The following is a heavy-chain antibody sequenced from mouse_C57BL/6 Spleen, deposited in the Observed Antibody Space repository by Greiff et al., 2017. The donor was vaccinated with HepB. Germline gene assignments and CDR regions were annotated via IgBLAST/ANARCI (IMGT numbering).Heavy chain of an antibody. J-gene: IGHJ2*01. Sequence: EVQGVESGGGLVKPGGSLKLSCAASGFTFSSYAMSWVRQTPEKRLEWVATISDGGSYTYYPDNVKGRFTISRDNAKNNLYLQMSHMKSEDTAMYYCARDKNYGTHFDYWCQGTTLTVSS. CDR3: ARDKNYGTHFDY. CDR2: ISDGGSYT. CDR1: GFTFSSYA. D-gene: IGHD1-1*01. V-gene: IGHV5-4*01.